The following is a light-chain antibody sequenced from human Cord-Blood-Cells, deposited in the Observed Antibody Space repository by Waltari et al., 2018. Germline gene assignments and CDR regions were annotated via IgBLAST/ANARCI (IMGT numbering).Light chain of an antibody. J-gene: IGLJ1*01. CDR2: QDS. Sequence: SYELTQPPSVSMSPGQTASITCSGDKLGDKYACWYQQKPGQSPGLGIYQDSKLPSGIPELFSGSNSGNTATLTISGTQARDEADYYCQAWDSSTYVFGTGTKVTVL. V-gene: IGLV3-1*01. CDR3: QAWDSSTYV. CDR1: KLGDKY.